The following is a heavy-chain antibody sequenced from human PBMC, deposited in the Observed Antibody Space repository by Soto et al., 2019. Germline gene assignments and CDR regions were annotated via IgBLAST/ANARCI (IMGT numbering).Heavy chain of an antibody. Sequence: GASVKVSCKTSGYAFTAYFMHWVRQAPGQGLEWMGWINPNTGGTYYAQKFQGRVTMTRDTSISTAFLDLRRLRSDDTAVYFCARSLSTIAARPDSWGQGTLVTSPQ. CDR3: ARSLSTIAARPDS. J-gene: IGHJ4*02. CDR2: INPNTGGT. V-gene: IGHV1-2*02. D-gene: IGHD6-6*01. CDR1: GYAFTAYF.